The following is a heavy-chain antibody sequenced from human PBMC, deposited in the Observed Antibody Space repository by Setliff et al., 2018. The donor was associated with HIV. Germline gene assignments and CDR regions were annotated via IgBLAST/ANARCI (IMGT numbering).Heavy chain of an antibody. Sequence: SCTVSGGSISSSIYYWGWIRQPPGKGLEWIGFIYYSGSTYYYGGSTYYNPSLKSRVTISVDTSKNQFSLKLSSVTAADTAVYYCARHDTEYSSYPIDYWGQGNLVTVSS. CDR1: GGSISSSIYY. CDR3: ARHDTEYSSYPIDY. D-gene: IGHD6-6*01. V-gene: IGHV4-39*01. J-gene: IGHJ4*02. CDR2: IYYSGSTYYYGGST.